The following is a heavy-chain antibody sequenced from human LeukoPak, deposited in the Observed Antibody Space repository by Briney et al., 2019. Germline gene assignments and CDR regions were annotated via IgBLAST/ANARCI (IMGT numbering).Heavy chain of an antibody. V-gene: IGHV3-21*01. CDR1: GFTFSSYS. CDR2: ISSSSSYI. D-gene: IGHD3-22*01. CDR3: ARDDRHYYDSSGYRDAFDI. Sequence: GGSLRLSCAASGFTFSSYSVNWVRQAPGKGLEWVSSISSSSSYIYYADSVKGRFTISRDNAKNSLYLQMNSLRAEDTAVYYCARDDRHYYDSSGYRDAFDIWGQGTMVTVSS. J-gene: IGHJ3*02.